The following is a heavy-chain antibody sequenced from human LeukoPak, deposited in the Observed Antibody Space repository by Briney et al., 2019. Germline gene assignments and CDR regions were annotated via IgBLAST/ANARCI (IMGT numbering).Heavy chain of an antibody. CDR3: ARYAVAATEYYGMDV. Sequence: PSETLSLTCTVSGGSISSYYWSRIRQPPGKGLEWIGYIYYSGSTNYNPSLKSRVTISVDTSKNQFSLKLSSVTAADTAVYYCARYAVAATEYYGMDVWGQGTTVTVSS. J-gene: IGHJ6*02. CDR1: GGSISSYY. D-gene: IGHD2-15*01. CDR2: IYYSGST. V-gene: IGHV4-59*01.